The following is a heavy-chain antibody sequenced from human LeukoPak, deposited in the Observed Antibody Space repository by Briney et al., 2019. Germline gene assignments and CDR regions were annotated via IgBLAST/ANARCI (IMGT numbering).Heavy chain of an antibody. CDR3: AGAHYYHSSLYNPYYFDY. Sequence: GESLKISCKGSGYSFTTYWIGWVRQMPGKGLEWMGIIYPGDSDPRYSPSFQGQVTISADKSISTAYLQWSSLKASDTAMYYCAGAHYYHSSLYNPYYFDYWGQGTLVTVSS. CDR1: GYSFTTYW. D-gene: IGHD3-22*01. V-gene: IGHV5-51*01. J-gene: IGHJ4*02. CDR2: IYPGDSDP.